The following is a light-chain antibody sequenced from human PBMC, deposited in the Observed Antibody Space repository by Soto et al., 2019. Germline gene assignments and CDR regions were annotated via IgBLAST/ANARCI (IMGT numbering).Light chain of an antibody. CDR2: DVT. V-gene: IGLV2-11*01. CDR3: CSYAGSSTWV. CDR1: SSDVGGYDY. Sequence: QSALTQPRSVSGSPGQSVTISCTGTSSDVGGYDYVSWYQHHPGKAPKLIISDVTKRPSGVPDRLSGSKSGNTASLTISGLQAEDEADYYCCSYAGSSTWVFGGGTQLTVL. J-gene: IGLJ3*02.